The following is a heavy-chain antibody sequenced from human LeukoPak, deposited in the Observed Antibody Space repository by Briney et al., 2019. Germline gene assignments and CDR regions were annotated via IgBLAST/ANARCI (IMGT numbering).Heavy chain of an antibody. V-gene: IGHV4-39*01. J-gene: IGHJ6*02. CDR3: ARLVGTTGTTRYYYYGMDV. CDR1: GGSISSSSYY. D-gene: IGHD1-1*01. Sequence: SETLSLTCTVSGGSISSSSYYWGWIRQPPGKGLEWIGSIYYSGSTYYNPSLKGRVTISVDTSKNQFSLKLSSVTAADTAVYYCARLVGTTGTTRYYYYGMDVWGQGTTVTVSS. CDR2: IYYSGST.